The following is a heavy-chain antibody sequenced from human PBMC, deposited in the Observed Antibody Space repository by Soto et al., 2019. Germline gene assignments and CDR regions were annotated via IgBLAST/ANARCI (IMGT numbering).Heavy chain of an antibody. CDR3: TIDPWWAPFDY. CDR2: IKSKTDGGTT. D-gene: IGHD2-8*02. Sequence: GGSLRLSCAASGFTFSNAWMNWVRQAPGKGLEWVGRIKSKTDGGTTAYAAPVKGRFTISRDDTKNTLYLHKHSLIPEKTAVYYWTIDPWWAPFDYWGQGTLVTVSS. CDR1: GFTFSNAW. V-gene: IGHV3-15*07. J-gene: IGHJ4*02.